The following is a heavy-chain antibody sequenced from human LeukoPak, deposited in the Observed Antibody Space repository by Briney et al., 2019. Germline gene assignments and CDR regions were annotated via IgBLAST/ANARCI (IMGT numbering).Heavy chain of an antibody. CDR2: IYYSGST. J-gene: IGHJ4*02. D-gene: IGHD2-2*01. CDR3: AALTVPAAFDY. V-gene: IGHV4-39*01. Sequence: SETLSLTCTVSGGSISSYYWGWIRQPPGKGLEWIGSIYYSGSTYYNPSLKSRVTISVDTSKNQFSLKLSSVTAADTAVYYCAALTVPAAFDYWGQGTLVTVSS. CDR1: GGSISSYY.